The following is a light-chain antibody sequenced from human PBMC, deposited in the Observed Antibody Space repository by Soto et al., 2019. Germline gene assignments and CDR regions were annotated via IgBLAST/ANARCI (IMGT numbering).Light chain of an antibody. V-gene: IGLV2-14*01. CDR3: SSYTTGSTLYV. CDR1: SNDIGAYKY. CDR2: EVS. J-gene: IGLJ1*01. Sequence: QSALTQPASVSGSPGQSITISCTASSNDIGAYKYVSCYQQYPGKAPKLIIFEVSNRPSGVSNRFSGSKSGNTASLTIAGLQAEDEADYHCSSYTTGSTLYVFGGGTKVTVL.